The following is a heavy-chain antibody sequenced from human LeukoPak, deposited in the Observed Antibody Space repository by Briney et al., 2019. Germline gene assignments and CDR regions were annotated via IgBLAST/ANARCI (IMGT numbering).Heavy chain of an antibody. Sequence: SETLSLTCVVYGGSFSGYYWSWIRQPPGKGLEWIGEINHSGSTNYNPSLKSRVTISLDTSKNQFSLKLSSVTAADTAVYYCARGLGGYWGQGTLVTASS. J-gene: IGHJ4*02. V-gene: IGHV4-34*01. CDR2: INHSGST. CDR1: GGSFSGYY. CDR3: ARGLGGY.